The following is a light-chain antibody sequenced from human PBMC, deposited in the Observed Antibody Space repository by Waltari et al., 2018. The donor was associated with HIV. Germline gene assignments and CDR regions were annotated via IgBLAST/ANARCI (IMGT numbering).Light chain of an antibody. CDR2: EVS. CDR3: SSYTTSSTYVV. Sequence: QSALTQHASVSGSPGQSITISCTGTSSDIGGYRYVSWYQQHPGKVPKLMLYEVSNRPSGVSNRFSGSKSGNTASLTISGLQAEDETDYYCSSYTTSSTYVVFGGGTKLTVL. J-gene: IGLJ2*01. V-gene: IGLV2-14*01. CDR1: SSDIGGYRY.